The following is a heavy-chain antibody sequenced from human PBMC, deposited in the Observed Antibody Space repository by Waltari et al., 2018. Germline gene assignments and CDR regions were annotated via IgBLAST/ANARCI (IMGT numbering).Heavy chain of an antibody. J-gene: IGHJ6*02. CDR2: IGTAGDT. V-gene: IGHV3-13*01. CDR1: GFTFRSYD. CDR3: ARALSYYGMDV. Sequence: EVQLVESGGGLVQPGGSLRLPCAASGFTFRSYDLHWVRQATGKGLEWVSAIGTAGDTYYPGSVKGRFTISRENAKNSLYLQMNSLRAGDTAVYYCARALSYYGMDVWGQGTTVTVSS.